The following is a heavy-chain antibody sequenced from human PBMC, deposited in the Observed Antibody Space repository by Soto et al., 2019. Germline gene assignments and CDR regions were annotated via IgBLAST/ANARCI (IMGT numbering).Heavy chain of an antibody. V-gene: IGHV4-59*08. CDR2: IYYSGST. CDR1: GGSISSYY. CDR3: ARRAFLGDRDGLYDFDY. Sequence: SETLSLTCTVSGGSISSYYWSWIRQPPGKGLEWIGYIYYSGSTNYNPSLKSRVTISVDTSKNQFSLKLSSVTAADTAVYYCARRAFLGDRDGLYDFDYWGQGTLVTVSS. D-gene: IGHD2-2*02. J-gene: IGHJ4*02.